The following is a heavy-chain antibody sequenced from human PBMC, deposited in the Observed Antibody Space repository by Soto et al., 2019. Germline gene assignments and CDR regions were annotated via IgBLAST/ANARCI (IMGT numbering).Heavy chain of an antibody. J-gene: IGHJ5*02. CDR3: ARHKAAAGTRARGWFDP. CDR1: GGSISSSSYY. V-gene: IGHV4-39*01. Sequence: SETLSLTCTVSGGSISSSSYYWGWIRQPPGKGLEWIGSIYYSGSTYYNPSLKSRVTISVDTSKNQFSLRLSSVTAADTAVYYCARHKAAAGTRARGWFDPWGQGTLVTVSS. CDR2: IYYSGST. D-gene: IGHD6-13*01.